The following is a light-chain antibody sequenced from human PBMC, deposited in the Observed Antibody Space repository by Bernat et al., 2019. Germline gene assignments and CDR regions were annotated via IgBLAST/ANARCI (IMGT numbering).Light chain of an antibody. V-gene: IGLV2-8*01. J-gene: IGLJ3*02. CDR2: EVT. Sequence: QSALTQPPSASGSLGQSVTISCTGTSSDVGADNHVSWYQQHPGKAPKVLIYEVTKRPSGVPDRFSGSKSGNTASLTVSGLQADDEADYHCSSHGGSSNIWVFGGGTKLTVL. CDR1: SSDVGADNH. CDR3: SSHGGSSNIWV.